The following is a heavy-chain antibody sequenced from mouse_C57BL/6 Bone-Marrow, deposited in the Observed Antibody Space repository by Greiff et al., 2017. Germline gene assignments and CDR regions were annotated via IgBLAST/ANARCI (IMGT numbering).Heavy chain of an antibody. CDR2: IDPENGDT. CDR1: GFNIKDDY. J-gene: IGHJ2*01. D-gene: IGHD4-1*01. CDR3: TTGLTGT. Sequence: EVQLQESGPELVRPGASVKLSCTASGFNIKDDYMNWVKQSTEQGLEWIGWIDPENGDTEYASKFQGKATITADTSSNTDYLQLSSLTSEDTAVYYCTTGLTGTWGQGTTLTVSS. V-gene: IGHV14-4*01.